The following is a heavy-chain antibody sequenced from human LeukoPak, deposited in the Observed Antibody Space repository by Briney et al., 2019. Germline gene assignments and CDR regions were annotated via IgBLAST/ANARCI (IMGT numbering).Heavy chain of an antibody. V-gene: IGHV4-34*01. CDR3: AKQGRQIPFGGVVAIAPFDI. CDR2: INHSGST. D-gene: IGHD3-16*02. J-gene: IGHJ3*02. CDR1: GGSFSGYY. Sequence: SETLSLTCAVYGGSFSGYYWSWIRQPPGKGLEWIGEINHSGSTNYNPSLKSRVTISVDTSKNQFSLKLSSVTAADTALYYCAKQGRQIPFGGVVAIAPFDIWGQGTMVTVSS.